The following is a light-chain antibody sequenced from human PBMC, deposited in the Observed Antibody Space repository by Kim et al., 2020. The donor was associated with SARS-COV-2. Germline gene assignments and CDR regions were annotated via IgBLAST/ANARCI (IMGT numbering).Light chain of an antibody. CDR2: DVI. CDR1: TSDVGGDNH. Sequence: GQTITIYCTGTTSDVGGDNHVSWFQQHPGKAPKLMIHDVIKRPSGVSNRFSGSKSGNTASLTISGLQTEDEADYYCNSYTSSDTWVFGGGTQLTVL. V-gene: IGLV2-14*03. J-gene: IGLJ3*02. CDR3: NSYTSSDTWV.